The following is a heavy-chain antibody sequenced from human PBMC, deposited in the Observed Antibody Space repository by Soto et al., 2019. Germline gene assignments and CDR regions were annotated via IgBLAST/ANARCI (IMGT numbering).Heavy chain of an antibody. V-gene: IGHV4-39*01. Sequence: SETLSLTCTVSGSSINGSGYYWGWIRQPPGKGLEWIGSMFYGVSTYYNPSLKSRVTVSVDTSKNQFSLNLRSVTAADTAVYYCARLPSRHLVDYWGQGTLVTVSS. CDR3: ARLPSRHLVDY. J-gene: IGHJ4*02. CDR1: GSSINGSGYY. D-gene: IGHD3-3*02. CDR2: MFYGVST.